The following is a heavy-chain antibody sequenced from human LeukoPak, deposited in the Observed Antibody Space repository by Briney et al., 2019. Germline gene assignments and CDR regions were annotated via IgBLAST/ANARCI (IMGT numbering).Heavy chain of an antibody. V-gene: IGHV1-3*01. CDR2: INAGNGNT. Sequence: GASVKVSCKASGYTFTSYAMHWVRQAPGQRLEWMGWINAGNGNTKYSQKFQGRVTISRDTSANTAYMELNRLRPEDTAVFYCVRGGPNKSGWTLDYWGQGTLVTVSS. CDR3: VRGGPNKSGWTLDY. D-gene: IGHD6-19*01. J-gene: IGHJ4*02. CDR1: GYTFTSYA.